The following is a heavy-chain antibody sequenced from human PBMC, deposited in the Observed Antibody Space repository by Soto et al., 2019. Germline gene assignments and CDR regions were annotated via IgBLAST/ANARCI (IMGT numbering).Heavy chain of an antibody. Sequence: QVQLQESGPGLVKPSQTLSLTCTVSGGSISSGGYYWSWIRQHPGKGLEWIGYIYYSGSTYYNPSLKSRVTISVDTSKTQFSLKLSPVTAADTAVYYCARGGWSGYLGYYYDGMDVWGQGTTVTVSS. J-gene: IGHJ6*02. CDR1: GGSISSGGYY. D-gene: IGHD3-3*01. V-gene: IGHV4-31*03. CDR2: IYYSGST. CDR3: ARGGWSGYLGYYYDGMDV.